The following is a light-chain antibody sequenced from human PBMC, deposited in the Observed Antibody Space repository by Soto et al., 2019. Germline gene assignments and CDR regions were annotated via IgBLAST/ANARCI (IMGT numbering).Light chain of an antibody. CDR3: QQYGSSPWT. CDR2: GAS. CDR1: QSVTSRF. V-gene: IGKV3-20*01. Sequence: IVLTQSPGTLSLSPCYRSTRSGSSSQSVTSRFFAWYQHKPGQAPRLLMYGASSRATGIPDRFSGSVSGTDFTLTISRLEPEDFAVYYCQQYGSSPWTFGQGTKVDIK. J-gene: IGKJ1*01.